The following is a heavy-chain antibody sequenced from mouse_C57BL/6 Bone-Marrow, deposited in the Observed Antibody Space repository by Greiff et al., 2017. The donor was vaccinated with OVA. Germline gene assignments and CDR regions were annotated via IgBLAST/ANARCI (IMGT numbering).Heavy chain of an antibody. Sequence: VKLMESGAELVRPGASVKLSCKASGYTFTDYYINWVKQRPGQGLEWIARIYPGSGNTYYNEKFKGKATLTAEKSSSTAYMQLSSLTSEDSAVYFCAREVYYGSRIDYWGQGTTLTVSS. CDR1: GYTFTDYY. CDR3: AREVYYGSRIDY. D-gene: IGHD1-1*01. J-gene: IGHJ2*01. CDR2: IYPGSGNT. V-gene: IGHV1-76*01.